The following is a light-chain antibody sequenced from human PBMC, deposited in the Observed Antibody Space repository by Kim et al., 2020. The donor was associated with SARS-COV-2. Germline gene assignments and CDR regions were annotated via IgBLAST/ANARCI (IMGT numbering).Light chain of an antibody. V-gene: IGLV3-19*01. CDR3: NSRDSSGNHPHVV. J-gene: IGLJ2*01. CDR1: SLRSYY. CDR2: GKN. Sequence: SSELTQDPVVSVALGQTVRITCQGDSLRSYYASWYQQKPGQAPVLVIYGKNNRPSGIPDRFSGSSSGNTASLTITGAQAEDEADYYCNSRDSSGNHPHVVFGGGTQLTVL.